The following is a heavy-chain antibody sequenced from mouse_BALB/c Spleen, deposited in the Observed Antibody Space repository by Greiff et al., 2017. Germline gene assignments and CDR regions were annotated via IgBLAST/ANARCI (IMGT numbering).Heavy chain of an antibody. D-gene: IGHD2-4*01. Sequence: EVQLQQSGPELVKPGASVKISCKASGYTFTDYNMHWVKQSHGKSLEWIGYIYPYNGGTGYNQKFKSKATLTVDNSSSTAYMELRSLTSEDSAVYYCARDIYDYDGYFDYWGQGTTLTVSS. J-gene: IGHJ2*01. CDR1: GYTFTDYN. V-gene: IGHV1S29*02. CDR2: IYPYNGGT. CDR3: ARDIYDYDGYFDY.